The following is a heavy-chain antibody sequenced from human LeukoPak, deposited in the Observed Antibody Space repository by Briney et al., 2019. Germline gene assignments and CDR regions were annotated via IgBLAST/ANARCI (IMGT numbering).Heavy chain of an antibody. D-gene: IGHD3-22*01. J-gene: IGHJ3*02. V-gene: IGHV7-4-1*02. CDR3: ARDFMYYYDSSALGAFDI. CDR1: GYTFITHI. CDR2: INTNTGNP. Sequence: ASVKVSCKASGYTFITHIMNWVRQAPGQGLEWMGWINTNTGNPTYAQGFTGRFVFSLDTSVSTAYLQISSLKAEDTAVYYCARDFMYYYDSSALGAFDIWGQGTMVTVSS.